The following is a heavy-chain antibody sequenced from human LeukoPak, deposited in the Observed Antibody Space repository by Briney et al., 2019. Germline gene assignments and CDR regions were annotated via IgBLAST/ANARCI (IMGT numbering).Heavy chain of an antibody. D-gene: IGHD3-9*01. Sequence: SETLSLTCTVSGGSISSGGYYWSWIRQPPGKGLEWIGEINHSGSTNYNPSLKSRVTISVDTSKNQFSLKLSSVTAADTAVYYCARGPNRYYDILTGRALDYWGQGTLVTVSS. CDR1: GGSISSGGYY. V-gene: IGHV4-39*07. J-gene: IGHJ4*02. CDR3: ARGPNRYYDILTGRALDY. CDR2: INHSGST.